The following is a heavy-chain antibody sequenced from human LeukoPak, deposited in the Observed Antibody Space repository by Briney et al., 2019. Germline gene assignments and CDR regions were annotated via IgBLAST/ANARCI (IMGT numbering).Heavy chain of an antibody. Sequence: TLSLTRSVSGYSISSGFYWGWIRQPPGKGLEWIGSIFHSGSTYYNPSLKSRVTISVDTSKNQFSLKLSSVTAADTAVYYCARANYYDSSGYSRGAFDIWGQGTMVTVSS. J-gene: IGHJ3*02. V-gene: IGHV4-38-2*02. CDR2: IFHSGST. CDR1: GYSISSGFY. CDR3: ARANYYDSSGYSRGAFDI. D-gene: IGHD3-22*01.